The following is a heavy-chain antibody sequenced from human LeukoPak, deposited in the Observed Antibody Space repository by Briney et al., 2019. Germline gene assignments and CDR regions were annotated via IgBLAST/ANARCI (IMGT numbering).Heavy chain of an antibody. CDR3: AKGRDAYNLFDS. CDR1: GFTFSSYR. Sequence: GGSLRLSCAASGFTFSSYRMNWVRQAPGKGLEWISYISSSSSAIYYADSVKGRFTISRDNGQNSLYLQMNSLRAEDTAVYYCAKGRDAYNLFDSWGQGTLVTVSS. D-gene: IGHD1-1*01. J-gene: IGHJ4*02. V-gene: IGHV3-48*01. CDR2: ISSSSSAI.